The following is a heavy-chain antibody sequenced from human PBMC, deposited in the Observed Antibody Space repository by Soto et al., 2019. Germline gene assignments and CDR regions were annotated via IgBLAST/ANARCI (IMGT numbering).Heavy chain of an antibody. CDR1: GYTFTSYY. V-gene: IGHV1-46*03. J-gene: IGHJ5*02. CDR2: INPSGGST. Sequence: QVQLVQSGAEVKKPGASVKVSCKASGYTFTSYYMHWVRQAPGQGLEWMGIINPSGGSTSYAQKFQGRVTMSRDTSTSTVYMELSSLGSEHTAVNYCARDQARITIFVVVSRFHPWGQGTLVTVSS. D-gene: IGHD3-3*01. CDR3: ARDQARITIFVVVSRFHP.